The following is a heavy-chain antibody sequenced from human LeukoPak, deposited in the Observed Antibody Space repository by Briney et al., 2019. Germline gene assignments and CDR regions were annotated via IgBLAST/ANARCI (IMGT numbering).Heavy chain of an antibody. Sequence: QTGGSLRLSCAASGFTVSSNYMSWVRQAPGKGLEWVSVIYSGGSTYYADSVKGRLTISRDNSKNTLYLQMNSLRAEDTAVYYCARDSYYDISTGYFYYYYGMDVWGQGTTVTVSS. D-gene: IGHD3-9*01. J-gene: IGHJ6*02. V-gene: IGHV3-53*01. CDR2: IYSGGST. CDR1: GFTVSSNY. CDR3: ARDSYYDISTGYFYYYYGMDV.